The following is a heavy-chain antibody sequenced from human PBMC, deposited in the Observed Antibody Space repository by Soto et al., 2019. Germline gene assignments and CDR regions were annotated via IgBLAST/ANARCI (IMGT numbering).Heavy chain of an antibody. Sequence: PSETLSLTCTVSGGSFKSGSYSWSWIRQPPGKGLERIGYVYHTGRTSYNQSLKNRVYISIDTSKNQFSLNMDSVTAADTAVYFCARDFAYFDSWGQGTLVT. V-gene: IGHV4-61*01. J-gene: IGHJ4*02. CDR3: ARDFAYFDS. CDR2: VYHTGRT. D-gene: IGHD3-3*01. CDR1: GGSFKSGSYS.